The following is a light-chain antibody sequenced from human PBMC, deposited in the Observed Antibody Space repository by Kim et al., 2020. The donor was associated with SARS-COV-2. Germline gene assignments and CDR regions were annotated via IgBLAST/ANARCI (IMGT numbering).Light chain of an antibody. V-gene: IGLV3-1*01. J-gene: IGLJ2*01. Sequence: SYELTQPPSVSVSPGHTATITCSGDNLGNKYVSWYQQSPGQSPVLVLYQDDRRPSWIPERFSGSNSGDTATLTISGTQTVDEADYFCQVWDDYSVIFGGGTQLTVL. CDR3: QVWDDYSVI. CDR1: NLGNKY. CDR2: QDD.